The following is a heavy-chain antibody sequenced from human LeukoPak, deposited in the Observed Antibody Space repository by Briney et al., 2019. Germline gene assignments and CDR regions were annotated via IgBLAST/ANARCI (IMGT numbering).Heavy chain of an antibody. CDR1: GGSVINTNW. Sequence: SETLSLTCGVSGGSVINTNWCTWVRQPPGKGLEWIGEVHLDGRTNYNPSLESRLTMSVDVSENQVSLKLTSVTAADTAVYYCAREGDFYRPLDYSGQGTLVTVSS. CDR2: VHLDGRT. J-gene: IGHJ4*02. D-gene: IGHD3-3*01. V-gene: IGHV4-4*02. CDR3: AREGDFYRPLDY.